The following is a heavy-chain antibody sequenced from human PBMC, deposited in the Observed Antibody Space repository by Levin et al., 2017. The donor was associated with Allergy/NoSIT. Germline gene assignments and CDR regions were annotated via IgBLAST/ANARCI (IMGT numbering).Heavy chain of an antibody. J-gene: IGHJ4*02. Sequence: SETLSLTCTVSGGSLSSYYWSWIRQPPEKGLEWIGYIYYTGSTNYNPSLKSRVTISVDTSKHQFSLKLTSVTAADTAVYYCTRTGLGYGLPLDYWGQGALVTVSS. V-gene: IGHV4-59*08. CDR2: IYYTGST. CDR1: GGSLSSYY. D-gene: IGHD5-12*01. CDR3: TRTGLGYGLPLDY.